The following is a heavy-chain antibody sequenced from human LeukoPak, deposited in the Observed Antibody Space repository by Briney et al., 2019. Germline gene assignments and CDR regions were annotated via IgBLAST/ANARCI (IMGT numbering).Heavy chain of an antibody. Sequence: GGSLRLSCAASGFTVSSNFMSWVRQAPGKGLEWVSVIYSGDNTYYADSVKGRFTISRDNSKNTLYLQMNSLRADDTAVYYCARDPRYYSGGSCYHYWGQGTLVTVSS. CDR1: GFTVSSNF. CDR3: ARDPRYYSGGSCYHY. V-gene: IGHV3-53*01. CDR2: IYSGDNT. D-gene: IGHD2-15*01. J-gene: IGHJ4*02.